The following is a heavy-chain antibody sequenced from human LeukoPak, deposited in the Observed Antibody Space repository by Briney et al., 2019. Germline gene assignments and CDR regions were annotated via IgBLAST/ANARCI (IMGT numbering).Heavy chain of an antibody. Sequence: GSLRLSCAASGFTVSSNYMSWVRQPPGKGLEWIGSIYYSGSTYYNPSLKSRVTISVDTSKNQFSLKLSSVTAADTAVYYCARRGYSSRSCWFGPWGQGTLVTVSS. D-gene: IGHD6-13*01. CDR1: GFTVSSNY. J-gene: IGHJ5*02. CDR2: IYYSGST. V-gene: IGHV4-39*01. CDR3: ARRGYSSRSCWFGP.